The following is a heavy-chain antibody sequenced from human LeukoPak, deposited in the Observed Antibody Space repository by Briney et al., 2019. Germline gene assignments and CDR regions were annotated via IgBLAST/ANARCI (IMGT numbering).Heavy chain of an antibody. V-gene: IGHV1-46*01. J-gene: IGHJ4*02. CDR2: INPSGGST. D-gene: IGHD3-9*01. CDR1: GYTFTSYY. CDR3: ARDYDILTGYSTFDY. Sequence: GASVKVSCKASGYTFTSYYMHWVRQAPGQGLEWMGIINPSGGSTSYAQKFQGRVTMTRDMSTSTVYMELSSLRSEDTAVYYCARDYDILTGYSTFDYWGQGTLVTVSS.